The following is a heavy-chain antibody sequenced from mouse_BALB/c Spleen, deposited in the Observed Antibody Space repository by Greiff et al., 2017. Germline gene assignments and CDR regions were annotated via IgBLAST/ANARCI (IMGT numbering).Heavy chain of an antibody. J-gene: IGHJ1*01. CDR1: GFTFTDYY. CDR2: IRNKANGYTT. Sequence: EVKLVESGGGLVQPGGSLRLSCATSGFTFTDYYMSWVRQPPGKALEWLGLIRNKANGYTTEYSASVKGRFTISRDNSQSILYLQMNTLRAEDSATYYCSRDRRGDNDGYFDVWGAGTTVTVSS. D-gene: IGHD2-4*01. V-gene: IGHV7-3*02. CDR3: SRDRRGDNDGYFDV.